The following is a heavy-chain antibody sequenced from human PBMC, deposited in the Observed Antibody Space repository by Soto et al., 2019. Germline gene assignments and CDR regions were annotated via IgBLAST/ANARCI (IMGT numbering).Heavy chain of an antibody. J-gene: IGHJ5*02. CDR3: ARQVRYCSGNGCPNLFEP. D-gene: IGHD2-15*01. CDR1: GFSLITKRVF. Sequence: SIPTLVNPTQTLTLTCTFSGFSLITKRVFVCWILHPPGKALEWLALIYWDDDKRYSPSLKTRLSITKDTSKKQVVVTMTNMDPVDTATYYCARQVRYCSGNGCPNLFEPWGQGTLVTVSS. V-gene: IGHV2-5*02. CDR2: IYWDDDK.